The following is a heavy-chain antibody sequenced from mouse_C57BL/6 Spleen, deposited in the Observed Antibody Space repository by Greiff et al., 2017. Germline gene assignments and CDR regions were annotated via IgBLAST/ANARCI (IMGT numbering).Heavy chain of an antibody. V-gene: IGHV1-42*01. CDR2: INPSTGGT. CDR3: AYETVAPSRGYAMDY. D-gene: IGHD1-1*01. Sequence: EVQLQQSGPELVKPGASVKISCKASGYSFTGYYMNWVKQSPEKGLEWIGEINPSTGGTTYNQKFKAKATLTVDKSSSTAYMQLKSLTSEDSAVYYCAYETVAPSRGYAMDYWGQGTSVTVSS. J-gene: IGHJ4*01. CDR1: GYSFTGYY.